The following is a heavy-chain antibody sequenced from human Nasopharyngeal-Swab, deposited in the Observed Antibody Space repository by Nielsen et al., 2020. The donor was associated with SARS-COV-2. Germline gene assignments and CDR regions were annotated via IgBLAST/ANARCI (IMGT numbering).Heavy chain of an antibody. Sequence: GGSLRLSCAASGFTFSSYSMNWVRQAPGKGLEWVSSISSSSGYIYYADSVKGRFTISRDNAKNSLYLQMNSLRAEDTAVYYCARDPYYDILTGYYTNWGQGTLVTVSS. CDR1: GFTFSSYS. V-gene: IGHV3-21*01. J-gene: IGHJ4*02. CDR2: ISSSSGYI. CDR3: ARDPYYDILTGYYTN. D-gene: IGHD3-9*01.